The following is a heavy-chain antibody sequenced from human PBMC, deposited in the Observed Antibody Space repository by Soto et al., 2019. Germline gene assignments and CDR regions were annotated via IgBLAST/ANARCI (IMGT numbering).Heavy chain of an antibody. CDR3: ARGGYSYGYVRDGYNS. D-gene: IGHD5-18*01. V-gene: IGHV1-8*01. J-gene: IGHJ4*02. CDR2: MNPNSGNT. CDR1: GYTFTSYD. Sequence: ASVKVSCKASGYTFTSYDINWVRQATGQGLEWMGWMNPNSGNTGYAQKFQGRVTMTRNTSISTAYMELSSLRSEDTAVYYCARGGYSYGYVRDGYNSWGQGTLVTVSS.